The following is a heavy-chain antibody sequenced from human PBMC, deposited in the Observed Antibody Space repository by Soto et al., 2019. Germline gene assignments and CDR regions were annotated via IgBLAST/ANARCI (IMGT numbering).Heavy chain of an antibody. D-gene: IGHD2-21*02. Sequence: VQLLQSGAEVKKPGASVKVSCKASGDTFTDYYIHCVRQAPGQGLEWMGTVNPSGGHTTYAQHLLGRVTMTRDTSTSTLYMELTSLTSDDTAIYYCARGGHVVVVTAALDYWGQGTLVTVSS. J-gene: IGHJ4*02. CDR1: GDTFTDYY. CDR2: VNPSGGHT. V-gene: IGHV1-46*01. CDR3: ARGGHVVVVTAALDY.